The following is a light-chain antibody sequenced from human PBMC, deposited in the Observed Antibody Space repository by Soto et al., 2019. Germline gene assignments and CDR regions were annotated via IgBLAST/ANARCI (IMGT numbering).Light chain of an antibody. J-gene: IGKJ1*01. CDR3: LQDYNYPPA. Sequence: ASQMTQSPSYLSASVGDRVTITCRASQGMRNDLGWYQQKPGKAPKLLIYAASSFQSGVPSRFSGSGSGTDFTLPISSLKPEDFATYYCLQDYNYPPAFGQGTKVEIK. CDR1: QGMRND. V-gene: IGKV1-6*01. CDR2: AAS.